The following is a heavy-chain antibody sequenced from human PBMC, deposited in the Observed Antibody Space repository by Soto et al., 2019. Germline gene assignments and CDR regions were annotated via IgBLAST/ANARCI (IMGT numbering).Heavy chain of an antibody. CDR1: GFTFSSYW. CDR3: ARIAASGRGWDV. J-gene: IGHJ6*02. V-gene: IGHV3-7*01. Sequence: EVQLVESGGGLVQPGGSLRLSCVDSGFTFSSYWMSWVRQAPVKGLEWVGNIKQDGSEENYVDSVKGRFTISRENAKNSMYLQMNSLRVEDTAVYYCARIAASGRGWDVWGQGTTVVVSS. D-gene: IGHD6-13*01. CDR2: IKQDGSEE.